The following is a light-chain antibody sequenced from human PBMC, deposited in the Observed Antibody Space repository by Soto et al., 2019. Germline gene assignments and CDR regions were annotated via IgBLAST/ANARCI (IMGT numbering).Light chain of an antibody. CDR2: DAS. CDR3: QQRSNWPPDFT. V-gene: IGKV3-11*01. J-gene: IGKJ3*01. CDR1: QPIGNY. Sequence: ILFTHSPATRSLSPVQISSLSCVANQPIGNYLAWYQQKPGQAPRLLIYDASNRATGIPARFSGSGSGTDFTLTISSLEPEDFAVYYCQQRSNWPPDFTFGPGTKVDIK.